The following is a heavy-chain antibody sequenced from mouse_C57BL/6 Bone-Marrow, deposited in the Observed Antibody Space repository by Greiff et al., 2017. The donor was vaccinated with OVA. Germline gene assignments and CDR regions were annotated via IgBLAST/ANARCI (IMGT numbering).Heavy chain of an antibody. D-gene: IGHD1-1*01. V-gene: IGHV5-15*01. CDR3: ARHPTYYGSSYWYFDV. Sequence: DVQLVESGGGLVQPGGSLKLSCAASGFTFSDYGMAWVRQAPRKGPEWVAFISNLAYSIYYADTVTGRFTISRENAKNTLYLEMSSLRSEDTAMYYCARHPTYYGSSYWYFDVWGTGTTVTVSS. J-gene: IGHJ1*03. CDR2: ISNLAYSI. CDR1: GFTFSDYG.